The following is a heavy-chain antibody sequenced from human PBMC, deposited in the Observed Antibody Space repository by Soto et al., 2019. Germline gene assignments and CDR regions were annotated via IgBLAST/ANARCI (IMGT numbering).Heavy chain of an antibody. Sequence: SETLSLTCTVSGGSLSGGSYYWNWIRQPPGKQMEWIGYIYDSGATKYNPPLKSRVTISQDTSKNQFSLKMNSVTPSDTAVYYCARDWGPYWFDPWGQGILVTVSS. D-gene: IGHD3-16*01. V-gene: IGHV4-61*01. CDR1: GGSLSGGSYY. CDR2: IYDSGAT. J-gene: IGHJ5*02. CDR3: ARDWGPYWFDP.